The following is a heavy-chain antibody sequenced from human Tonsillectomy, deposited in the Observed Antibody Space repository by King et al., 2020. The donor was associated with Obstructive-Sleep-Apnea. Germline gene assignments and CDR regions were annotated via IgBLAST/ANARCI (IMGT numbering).Heavy chain of an antibody. Sequence: QLQESGPGLVKPSETLSLTCTVSGGPISSYYWSWIRQPPGKGLEWIGYIYYSGSTNYNPSLKSRVTISVDTSKNQFSLKLSSVTAADTAVYYCARDAQDSSSWYYYYGMDVWGQGTTVTVSS. J-gene: IGHJ6*02. CDR2: IYYSGST. CDR3: ARDAQDSSSWYYYYGMDV. CDR1: GGPISSYY. V-gene: IGHV4-59*01. D-gene: IGHD6-13*01.